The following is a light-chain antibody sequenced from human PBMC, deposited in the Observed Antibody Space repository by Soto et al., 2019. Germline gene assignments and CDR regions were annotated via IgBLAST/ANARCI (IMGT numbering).Light chain of an antibody. J-gene: IGLJ1*01. CDR3: CSYTTSNTRQIV. V-gene: IGLV2-14*01. CDR1: SSDVGGYNY. Sequence: LTQPASVSGSPGQSITISCTGTSSDVGGYNYVSWYQQQPGKAPKFMIYDVTNRPSGVSNRFSGSKSGNTASLTISGLQAEDEADYYCCSYTTSNTRQIVFGTGTKVTVL. CDR2: DVT.